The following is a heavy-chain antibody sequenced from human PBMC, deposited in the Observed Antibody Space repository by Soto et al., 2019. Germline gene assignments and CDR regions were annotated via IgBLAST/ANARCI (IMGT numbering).Heavy chain of an antibody. V-gene: IGHV3-53*02. CDR1: GFTVSSDS. J-gene: IGHJ6*02. CDR2: IYSDNNT. CDR3: ARHYSAMGV. Sequence: EVQLVETGGDLIQPGGSLRLSCAASGFTVSSDSMTWVRQAPGKGLEWISIIYSDNNTDYADSVKGRFSISRDTSKNILYLKMNSLGAEDTAEYYCARHYSAMGVWGQGTTVTVSS.